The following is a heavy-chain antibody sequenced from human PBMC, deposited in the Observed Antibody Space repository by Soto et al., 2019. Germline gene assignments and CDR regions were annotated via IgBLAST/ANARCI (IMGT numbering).Heavy chain of an antibody. CDR3: AREPSIAAVGIPLYSYYYMDV. D-gene: IGHD6-13*01. J-gene: IGHJ6*03. V-gene: IGHV1-69*08. Sequence: QVHLVQSGAEVRNPGSSVKVSCKASGDEFSSYTISWVRQAPGQGLEWMGRIVFFAGVPIYAQIFQGRITITADSSSSTAYMELTSLTSDDTAVYYCAREPSIAAVGIPLYSYYYMDVWGEGTAVTVSS. CDR2: IVFFAGVP. CDR1: GDEFSSYT.